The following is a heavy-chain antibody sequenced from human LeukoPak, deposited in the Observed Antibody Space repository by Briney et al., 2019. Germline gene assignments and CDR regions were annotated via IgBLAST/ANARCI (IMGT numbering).Heavy chain of an antibody. CDR3: ARRYCSGDNCYSGFDY. V-gene: IGHV5-51*01. CDR1: GYSLTSYW. Sequence: GESLKISCKGSGYSLTSYWIGWVRQMPGKGLEWMGIIYPGDSDTRYSPSFQGQVTISADKSINSAYLQWSSLKASDTAVFYCARRYCSGDNCYSGFDYWGQGTLVTVSS. CDR2: IYPGDSDT. J-gene: IGHJ4*02. D-gene: IGHD2-15*01.